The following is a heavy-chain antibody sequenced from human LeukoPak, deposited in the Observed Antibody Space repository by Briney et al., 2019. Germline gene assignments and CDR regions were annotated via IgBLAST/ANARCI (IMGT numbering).Heavy chain of an antibody. Sequence: PSETLSLTCTVSGDSISRFYWSWIRQPPGKGLEWTGDIYYSGSTDYNPSLKSRVTISVDRSKNQFSLKLSSVTAADTAVFYCARRPVDYTSSDHAFDIWGQGTMVTVSS. J-gene: IGHJ3*02. CDR3: ARRPVDYTSSDHAFDI. D-gene: IGHD2-2*02. CDR2: IYYSGST. CDR1: GDSISRFY. V-gene: IGHV4-59*01.